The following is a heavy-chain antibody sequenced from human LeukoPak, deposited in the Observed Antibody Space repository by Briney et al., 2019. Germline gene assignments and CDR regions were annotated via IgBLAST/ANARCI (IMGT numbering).Heavy chain of an antibody. Sequence: GGSLRLSCAASGFTFSSYNMNWVRQAPGKGLEWVSSISSSSSYIYYADSVKGRFTISRDNAKNSLYLQMNSLRAEDTAVYYCARDRGSSTGLDYWGQGTLGTVSS. CDR3: ARDRGSSTGLDY. V-gene: IGHV3-21*01. J-gene: IGHJ4*02. CDR1: GFTFSSYN. D-gene: IGHD6-13*01. CDR2: ISSSSSYI.